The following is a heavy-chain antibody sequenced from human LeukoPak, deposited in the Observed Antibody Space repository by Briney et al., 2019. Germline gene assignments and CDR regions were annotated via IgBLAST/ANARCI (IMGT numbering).Heavy chain of an antibody. J-gene: IGHJ4*02. CDR2: ITWNGDSP. Sequence: GGSLRLSCAAAGFTFSSYGMHWVRQAPGKGLEWVSGITWNGDSPGYADSVKGRFTISRDNAKNSLHLHLNSLRAEDTALYHCARWSSIKVAATENYWGQGTLVTVSS. CDR1: GFTFSSYG. D-gene: IGHD6-19*01. CDR3: ARWSSIKVAATENY. V-gene: IGHV3-20*01.